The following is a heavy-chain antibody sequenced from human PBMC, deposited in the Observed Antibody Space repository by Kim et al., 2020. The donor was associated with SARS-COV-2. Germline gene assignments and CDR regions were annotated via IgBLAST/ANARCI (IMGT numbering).Heavy chain of an antibody. CDR2: ISYDGSNK. V-gene: IGHV3-30*04. J-gene: IGHJ5*02. CDR3: ARDTGYCSGGSCYPGWFDP. D-gene: IGHD2-15*01. Sequence: GGSLRLSCAASGFTFSSYAMHWVRQAPGKGLEWVAVISYDGSNKYYADSVKGRFTISRDNSKNTLYLQMNSLRAEDTAVYYCARDTGYCSGGSCYPGWFDPWGQGTLVTVSS. CDR1: GFTFSSYA.